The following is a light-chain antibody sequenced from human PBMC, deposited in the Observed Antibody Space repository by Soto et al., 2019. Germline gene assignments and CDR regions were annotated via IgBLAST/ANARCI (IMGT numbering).Light chain of an antibody. CDR2: DVS. V-gene: IGLV2-14*01. Sequence: QSVLTQPASVSGSPGQSITISCTGTSTDVGRYNYVSWYQQHPGKAPKLMVYDVSNRPSWVSNRFSGSKSGITASLTISGLQAEDEADYYSTSYSSDSTYVFGTGSMVTVL. J-gene: IGLJ1*01. CDR1: STDVGRYNY. CDR3: TSYSSDSTYV.